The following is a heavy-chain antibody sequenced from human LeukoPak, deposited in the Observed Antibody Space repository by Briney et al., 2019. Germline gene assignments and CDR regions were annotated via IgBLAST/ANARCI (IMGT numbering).Heavy chain of an antibody. J-gene: IGHJ6*02. CDR3: ARDYGDYGMDV. D-gene: IGHD4-17*01. CDR1: GFTFRKHY. V-gene: IGHV3-11*01. Sequence: PGGSLRLSCAASGFTFRKHYMSWIRQAPGRGPEWVAYIGASGSTRYYRDSVNGRFTISRDNAKNSLHLQMNSLRAEDTAVYYCARDYGDYGMDVWGQGTTVTVSS. CDR2: IGASGSTR.